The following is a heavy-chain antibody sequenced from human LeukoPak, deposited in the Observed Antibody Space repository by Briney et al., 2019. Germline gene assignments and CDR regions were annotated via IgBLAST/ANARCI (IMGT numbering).Heavy chain of an antibody. D-gene: IGHD5-18*01. CDR3: GRGRKYTSGYRVTELGSGWSDY. CDR1: GGSLCGYY. CDR2: IIHSGST. J-gene: IGHJ4*02. Sequence: KPSETLSLTCAVYGGSLCGYYWSWIRQPPGKGLEWIGEIIHSGSTNYNPSPKSRVTISVDTSKNKLSLKLSCVSAADTAVYYCGRGRKYTSGYRVTELGSGWSDYWGQGTLVTVSS. V-gene: IGHV4-34*01.